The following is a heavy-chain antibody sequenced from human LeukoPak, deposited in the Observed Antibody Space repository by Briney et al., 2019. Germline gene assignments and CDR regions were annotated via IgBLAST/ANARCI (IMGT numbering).Heavy chain of an antibody. J-gene: IGHJ4*02. D-gene: IGHD3-22*01. V-gene: IGHV3-23*01. Sequence: GGSLRLSCAASGFTFSSYAMSWVRQAPGKGLEWVSAISGSGGSTYYADSVKGRFTISRDNSKNTLYLQMNSLRAEDTAVYYCAKSRYYDSSGYLDIDYWGQGTLVTVSS. CDR3: AKSRYYDSSGYLDIDY. CDR1: GFTFSSYA. CDR2: ISGSGGST.